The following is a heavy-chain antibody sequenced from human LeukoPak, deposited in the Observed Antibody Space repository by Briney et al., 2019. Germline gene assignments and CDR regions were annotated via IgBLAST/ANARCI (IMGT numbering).Heavy chain of an antibody. J-gene: IGHJ3*02. Sequence: KPGGSLRLSCAASGFTFSDYYMSWIRQAPGKGLEWVSYISSSGTTIYYADSVKGRFTISRDNAKNSLYLQMNSLRAEDTAVYYCAKGALRYFDWLLGAFDIWGQGTMVTVSS. CDR1: GFTFSDYY. D-gene: IGHD3-9*01. V-gene: IGHV3-11*01. CDR2: ISSSGTTI. CDR3: AKGALRYFDWLLGAFDI.